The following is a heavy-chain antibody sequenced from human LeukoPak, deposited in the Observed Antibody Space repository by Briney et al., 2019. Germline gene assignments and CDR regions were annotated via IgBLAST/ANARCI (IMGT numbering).Heavy chain of an antibody. D-gene: IGHD3-22*01. V-gene: IGHV1-2*02. Sequence: ASVKVSCKASGYTFTGYYMHWVRQAPGQGLEWMGWINPNSGGTNYAQKFQGRVTMTRDTSISTAYMELSRLRSDDTAVYYCARVPYYYDNSGYYHWGQGTLATVSS. CDR3: ARVPYYYDNSGYYH. J-gene: IGHJ5*02. CDR1: GYTFTGYY. CDR2: INPNSGGT.